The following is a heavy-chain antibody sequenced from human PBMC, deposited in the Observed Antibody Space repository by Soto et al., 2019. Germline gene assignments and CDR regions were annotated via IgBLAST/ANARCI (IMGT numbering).Heavy chain of an antibody. CDR1: GFTFSSYG. Sequence: PGGSLRLSCAASGFTFSSYGMHWVRQAPGKGLGWVSGISGTGYGTYYADSVKGRFTISRDSSNNTLYLQMNSLRGEDTAIYYCAKARQAQSHYYYGMDVWGQGTPVTVSS. J-gene: IGHJ6*02. D-gene: IGHD6-19*01. CDR2: ISGTGYGT. V-gene: IGHV3-23*01. CDR3: AKARQAQSHYYYGMDV.